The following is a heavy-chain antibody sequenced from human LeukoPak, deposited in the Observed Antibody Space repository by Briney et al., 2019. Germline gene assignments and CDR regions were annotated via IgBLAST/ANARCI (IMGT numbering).Heavy chain of an antibody. CDR1: GFTFSSYE. CDR2: INWNGGST. J-gene: IGHJ4*02. CDR3: ARERTVATTVIAGGFDR. D-gene: IGHD1-26*01. Sequence: GGSLRLSCAASGFTFSSYEMNWVRQAPGKGLEWVSGINWNGGSTGYADSVKGRFTISRDNAENSLSLQMHSLRVEDTAVYYCARERTVATTVIAGGFDRWGQGILVTVSS. V-gene: IGHV3-20*04.